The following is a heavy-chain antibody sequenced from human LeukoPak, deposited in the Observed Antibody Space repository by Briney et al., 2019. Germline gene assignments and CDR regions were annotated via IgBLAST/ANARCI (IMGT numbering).Heavy chain of an antibody. Sequence: PSETLSLTCTVYGGSVSGYHWSWIRQPPGKGLECIGHIYFTGSTTYNSSLKSRVTISVDTSQNQFSLSLTSVTSADTAVYYCARVTAAGGGFDHWGQGTLVTVSS. CDR3: ARVTAAGGGFDH. CDR1: GGSVSGYH. J-gene: IGHJ4*02. D-gene: IGHD2-15*01. V-gene: IGHV4-59*02. CDR2: IYFTGST.